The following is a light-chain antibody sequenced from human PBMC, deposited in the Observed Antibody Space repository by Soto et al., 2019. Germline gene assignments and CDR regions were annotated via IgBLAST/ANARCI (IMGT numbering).Light chain of an antibody. Sequence: QSALTQPPSVSGAPGQRVTISCTGGSSNIGAGYDVRWYQQLPGTAPKLLIYGNSNRPSGVPDRFSGSMSGTSASLAITGLQAEDEADYYCQSYDSSLSGSRVFGTGTKVTVL. CDR1: SSNIGAGYD. CDR3: QSYDSSLSGSRV. V-gene: IGLV1-40*01. J-gene: IGLJ1*01. CDR2: GNS.